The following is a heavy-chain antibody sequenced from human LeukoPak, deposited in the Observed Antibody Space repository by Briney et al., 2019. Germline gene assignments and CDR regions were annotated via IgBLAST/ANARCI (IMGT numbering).Heavy chain of an antibody. CDR3: AKGGAPAAMLNWIDP. CDR1: GLTVSSSF. D-gene: IGHD2-2*01. CDR2: ISGSGGST. V-gene: IGHV3-23*01. Sequence: GGSLRLSCAVSGLTVSSSFMSWVRQAPGKGLEWVSAISGSGGSTYYADSVKGRFTISRDNSKNTLYLQMHSLRAEDTALYYCAKGGAPAAMLNWIDPWGQGTLVTVSS. J-gene: IGHJ5*02.